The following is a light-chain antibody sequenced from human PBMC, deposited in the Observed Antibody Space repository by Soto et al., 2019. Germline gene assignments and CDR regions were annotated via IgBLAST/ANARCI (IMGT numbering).Light chain of an antibody. CDR3: CSYVGATTYV. CDR1: SNTIGGYNV. CDR2: EGI. J-gene: IGLJ1*01. Sequence: QSALTQPASVSGSPGQSITISCTGSSNTIGGYNVVSWYQQHPGKAPKVIIYEGIKRPSGVSNRFSGAISGSTASLTISGLQAEDEADYCCCSYVGATTYVFGSGTKVTVL. V-gene: IGLV2-23*01.